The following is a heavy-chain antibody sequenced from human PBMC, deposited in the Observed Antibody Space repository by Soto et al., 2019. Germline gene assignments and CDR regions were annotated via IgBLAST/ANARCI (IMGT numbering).Heavy chain of an antibody. CDR2: IYYSGST. V-gene: IGHV4-39*01. J-gene: IGHJ4*02. D-gene: IGHD4-4*01. Sequence: PSETLSLTCTVSGRSISSSSYYWGWIRQPPGKGLEWIGSIYYSGSTYYNPSLKSRVTISVDTSKNQFSLKLSSVTAADTAVYYCGRLGYSNRRDEYWGQGTRVTVS. CDR3: GRLGYSNRRDEY. CDR1: GRSISSSSYY.